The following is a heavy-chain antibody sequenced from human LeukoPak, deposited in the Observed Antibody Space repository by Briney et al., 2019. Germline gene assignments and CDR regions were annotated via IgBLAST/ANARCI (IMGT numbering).Heavy chain of an antibody. CDR2: INHSGST. CDR3: ARFIAATRGGGMDV. V-gene: IGHV4-34*01. Sequence: SETLSLTCAVYGGSFSGYYWSWIRQPPGKGLEWIGEINHSGSTNYNPSLKSRVTISVDTSKNQFSLKLSSVTAADTAVYYCARFIAATRGGGMDVWGQGPRSPSP. CDR1: GGSFSGYY. D-gene: IGHD2-15*01. J-gene: IGHJ6*02.